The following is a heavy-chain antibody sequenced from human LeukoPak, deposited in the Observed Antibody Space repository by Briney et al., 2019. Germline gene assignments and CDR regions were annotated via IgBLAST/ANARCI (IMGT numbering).Heavy chain of an antibody. CDR3: ARDRMHCSSTSCDGRAFDM. CDR2: IKEDGSEK. CDR1: GFTFSSYW. J-gene: IGHJ3*02. D-gene: IGHD2-2*01. V-gene: IGHV3-7*01. Sequence: PGGSLRLSCAASGFTFSSYWMTWVRQAPGKGLEWVANIKEDGSEKYYVDSVKGRFTVSRDNAKNSLYLQMNSLRADDTAVYHCARDRMHCSSTSCDGRAFDMWGQGTMVTVSS.